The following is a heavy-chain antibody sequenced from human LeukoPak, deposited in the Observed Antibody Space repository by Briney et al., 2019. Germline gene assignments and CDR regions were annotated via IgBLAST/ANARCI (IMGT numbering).Heavy chain of an antibody. CDR2: IYYSGST. Sequence: SETLSLTCTVSGGSLSSSSYYWGWIRQPPGKGVEWIGSIYYSGSTYYNPSLKSRVTISVDTSKNQFSLKLSSVTAADTAVYYCARGRNWGSDPFDYWGQGTLVTVSS. D-gene: IGHD7-27*01. CDR3: ARGRNWGSDPFDY. CDR1: GGSLSSSSYY. J-gene: IGHJ4*02. V-gene: IGHV4-39*07.